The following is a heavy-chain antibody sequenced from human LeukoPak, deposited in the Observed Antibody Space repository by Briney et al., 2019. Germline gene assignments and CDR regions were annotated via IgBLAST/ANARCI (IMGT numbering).Heavy chain of an antibody. V-gene: IGHV5-51*01. D-gene: IGHD2-2*01. J-gene: IGHJ4*02. CDR3: ARRSCSSTSCYFVHY. Sequence: GGALEISCKGAGYNFTSYWIGWGRQVPGKGLGGMGIIYPGESDTRYSRSFEGQVTISADKSISTPYLQWSSLNASDTAMYYCARRSCSSTSCYFVHYWRQPTLVTLPS. CDR2: IYPGESDT. CDR1: GYNFTSYW.